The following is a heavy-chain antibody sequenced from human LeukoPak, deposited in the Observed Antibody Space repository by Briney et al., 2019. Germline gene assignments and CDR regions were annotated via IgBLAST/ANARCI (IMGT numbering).Heavy chain of an antibody. J-gene: IGHJ6*03. V-gene: IGHV5-51*01. CDR3: TRIVSVPKPYWYYHYYYMDV. Sequence: GESLKISCKGSGYSFTSYWIGWVRQMPGKGLEWMGIIYPGDSDTRYSPSFQGQVTISADKSISTAYLQWSSLKASDTAMYYCTRIVSVPKPYWYYHYYYMDVWGKGTTVTVSS. CDR1: GYSFTSYW. CDR2: IYPGDSDT. D-gene: IGHD2-15*01.